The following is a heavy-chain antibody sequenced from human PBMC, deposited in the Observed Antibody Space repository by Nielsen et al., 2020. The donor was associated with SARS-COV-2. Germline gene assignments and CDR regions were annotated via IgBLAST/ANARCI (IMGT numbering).Heavy chain of an antibody. CDR2: IYYSGST. J-gene: IGHJ5*02. Sequence: GSLRLSCTVSGGSISSYYWSWIRQPPGKRLEWIGYIYYSGSTNYNPSLKSRVTISVDTSKNQFSLKLSSVTAADTAVYYCARDHCSSTSCYNWFDPWGQGTLVTVSS. CDR3: ARDHCSSTSCYNWFDP. D-gene: IGHD2-2*01. CDR1: GGSISSYY. V-gene: IGHV4-59*01.